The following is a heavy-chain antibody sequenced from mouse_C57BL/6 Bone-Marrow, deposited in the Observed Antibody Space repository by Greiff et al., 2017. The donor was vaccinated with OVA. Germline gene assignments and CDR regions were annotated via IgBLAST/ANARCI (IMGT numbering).Heavy chain of an antibody. CDR3: ARDYYYGSSWHDY. CDR2: IDPEDGET. CDR1: GFNFKDYY. J-gene: IGHJ2*01. V-gene: IGHV14-2*01. D-gene: IGHD1-1*01. Sequence: EVQRVESGAELVKPGASVKLSCTASGFNFKDYYMHWVKQRTEQGLEWIGRIDPEDGETRYDPNFQGKATITVDTSSNTAYLQLSSLTSEDTAVYYDARDYYYGSSWHDYWGQGTTLTVAS.